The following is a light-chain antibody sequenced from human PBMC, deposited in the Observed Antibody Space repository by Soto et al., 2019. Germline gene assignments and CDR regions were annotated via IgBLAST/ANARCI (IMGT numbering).Light chain of an antibody. CDR2: DDS. Sequence: SYELTQPPSVSVAPGQTARITCGGTNIGSKSVHWYQQKPGQAPVLVVYDDSDRPSGIPERFSGSNSGNTATLTISRVEAGDEADYYFQVWDSSSDHVVFGGGTQLTVL. J-gene: IGLJ2*01. CDR1: NIGSKS. CDR3: QVWDSSSDHVV. V-gene: IGLV3-21*02.